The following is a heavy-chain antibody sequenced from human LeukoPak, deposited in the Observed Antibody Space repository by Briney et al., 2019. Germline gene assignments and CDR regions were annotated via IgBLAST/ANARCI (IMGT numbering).Heavy chain of an antibody. V-gene: IGHV1-2*02. Sequence: ASVKVSCKASGYTFTSYYMHWVRQAPGQGLEWMGWINPNSGGTNYAQKFQGRVTMTRDTYISTAYMELSRLRSDDTAVYYCARDGGWSGFYYYMDVWGKGTTVTVSS. CDR3: ARDGGWSGFYYYMDV. CDR1: GYTFTSYY. J-gene: IGHJ6*03. D-gene: IGHD6-19*01. CDR2: INPNSGGT.